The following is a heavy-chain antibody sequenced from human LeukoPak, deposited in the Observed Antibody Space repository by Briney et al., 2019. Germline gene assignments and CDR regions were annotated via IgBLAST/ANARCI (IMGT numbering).Heavy chain of an antibody. D-gene: IGHD4-23*01. J-gene: IGHJ4*02. CDR3: ARDGGGGNSF. CDR1: GYTFTNYD. CDR2: ISSYSGNT. Sequence: ASVNVSCKASGYTFTNYDINWVRQAPGQGLEWMAWISSYSGNTDYAQKFQGRVTITTDTSTSTVYMELRSLTSDDTAVYYCARDGGGGNSFWGQGTLVTVSS. V-gene: IGHV1-18*01.